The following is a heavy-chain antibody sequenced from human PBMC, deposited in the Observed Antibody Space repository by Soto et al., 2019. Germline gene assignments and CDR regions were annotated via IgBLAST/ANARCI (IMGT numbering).Heavy chain of an antibody. D-gene: IGHD6-13*01. CDR3: ARAVYGSPGFSYYYYYMDV. Sequence: ETLSLTCAVYGGSFSGYYWSWIRQPPGKGLEWIGEINYSGSTNYNPSLKSRVTISVDTSKNQFSLKLSSVTAADTAVYYCARAVYGSPGFSYYYYYMDVWGKGTTVTVSS. CDR2: INYSGST. CDR1: GGSFSGYY. J-gene: IGHJ6*03. V-gene: IGHV4-34*01.